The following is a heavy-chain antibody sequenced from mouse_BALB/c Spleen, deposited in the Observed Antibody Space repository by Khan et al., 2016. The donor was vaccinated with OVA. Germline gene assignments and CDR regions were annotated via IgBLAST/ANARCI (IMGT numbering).Heavy chain of an antibody. CDR3: ARGTDDYARYAMDY. CDR1: GFSLTGYG. V-gene: IGHV2-6-7*01. J-gene: IGHJ4*01. CDR2: IWGDGST. D-gene: IGHD2-4*01. Sequence: QVQLKESGPGLVAPSQSLSITCTVSGFSLTGYGVNWVRQPPGKGLEWLGMIWGDGSTDYNSTLKSRLSISKDNSKSQVFLKVISLQTDDTARYYCARGTDDYARYAMDYWGQGTSVTVSS.